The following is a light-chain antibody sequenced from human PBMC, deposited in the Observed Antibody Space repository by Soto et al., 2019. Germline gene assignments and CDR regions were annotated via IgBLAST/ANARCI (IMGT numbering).Light chain of an antibody. V-gene: IGKV1-33*01. CDR1: QDISKN. Sequence: IQMTQSPSSLSASVGDRVTITCQASQDISKNLNWYQQKPGKAPKLLIYDASSLQTGVPSRFRGSGSATHFTFTINSLQPEDIATYYCQQYDNLLPISFGQGTRLEIK. CDR3: QQYDNLLPIS. CDR2: DAS. J-gene: IGKJ5*01.